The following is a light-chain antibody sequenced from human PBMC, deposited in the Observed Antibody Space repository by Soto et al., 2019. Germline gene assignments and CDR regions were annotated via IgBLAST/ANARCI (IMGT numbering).Light chain of an antibody. CDR3: QAWDSSTASYV. V-gene: IGLV3-1*01. Sequence: SYELTQPPSVSVSPGQTASITCSGDKLGYKYACWYQQKPGQSPVLVIYQDIKRPSGIPERFSGSNSGNTATLTISGTQAMDEADYYCQAWDSSTASYVFGTGTKVTVL. CDR2: QDI. J-gene: IGLJ1*01. CDR1: KLGYKY.